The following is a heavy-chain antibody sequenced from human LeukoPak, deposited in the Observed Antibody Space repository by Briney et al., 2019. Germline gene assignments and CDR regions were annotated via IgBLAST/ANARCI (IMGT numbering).Heavy chain of an antibody. V-gene: IGHV3-7*01. Sequence: PGGSLRLSCAASGFTFSSHSMNWVRQAPGKGLEWVANINQNGGEKYYVDSVKGRFTISRDNGKNSLYLQMNSLRAEDTAVYYCARYRHLGYWGQGTLVTVSS. CDR1: GFTFSSHS. J-gene: IGHJ4*02. CDR2: INQNGGEK. CDR3: ARYRHLGY.